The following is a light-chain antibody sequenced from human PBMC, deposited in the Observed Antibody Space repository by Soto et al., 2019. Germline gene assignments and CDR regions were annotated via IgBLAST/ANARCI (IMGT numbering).Light chain of an antibody. V-gene: IGLV7-46*01. CDR3: LLYFDVARV. CDR2: DTS. CDR1: TGTLTSGHF. Sequence: QTVVTQEPSLTVSPGGTVTLTCGSSTGTLTSGHFPYWFQQKPGQAPRALIFDTSKKYSWTPARFSGSLLGGKAALTLSGAQPQDEADHYCLLYFDVARVFGGGTKLTVL. J-gene: IGLJ2*01.